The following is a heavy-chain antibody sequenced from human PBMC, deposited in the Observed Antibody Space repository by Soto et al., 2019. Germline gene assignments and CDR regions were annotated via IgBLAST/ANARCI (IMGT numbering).Heavy chain of an antibody. V-gene: IGHV4-31*03. CDR3: ARDSSGPGYSYGKFDY. D-gene: IGHD5-18*01. Sequence: SETLSLTCTVSGVSVSTGGYFWTWIRQHPGKGLEWIGNIYYSGMTYYNPSLRGRVSISLDPSESQFSLKLNSVTAADTAVYYCARDSSGPGYSYGKFDYWGQGALVTVSS. J-gene: IGHJ4*02. CDR2: IYYSGMT. CDR1: GVSVSTGGYF.